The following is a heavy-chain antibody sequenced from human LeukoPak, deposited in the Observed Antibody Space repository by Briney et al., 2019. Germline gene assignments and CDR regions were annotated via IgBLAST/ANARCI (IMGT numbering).Heavy chain of an antibody. Sequence: SETLSLTCTVSGGSISSYYWSWIRQPPGKGLEWIGYIYYSGSTNYNPSLKSRVTISVDTSKNQFSLKLSSVTAADTAVYYCARAGLRTAMAYWGQGTLVTVSS. CDR2: IYYSGST. CDR1: GGSISSYY. V-gene: IGHV4-59*01. CDR3: ARAGLRTAMAY. D-gene: IGHD5-18*01. J-gene: IGHJ4*02.